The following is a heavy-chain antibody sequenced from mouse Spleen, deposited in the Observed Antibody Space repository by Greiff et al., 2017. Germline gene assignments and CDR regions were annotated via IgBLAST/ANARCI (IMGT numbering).Heavy chain of an antibody. CDR3: ARDRGYYGYEGFAY. D-gene: IGHD1-2*01. Sequence: EVQLVESEGGLVQPGSSMKLSCTASGFTFSDYYMAWVRQVPEKGLEWVANINYDGSSTYYLDSLKSRFIISRDNAKNILYLQMSSLKSEDTATYYCARDRGYYGYEGFAYWGQGTLVTVSA. V-gene: IGHV5-16*01. J-gene: IGHJ3*01. CDR2: INYDGSST. CDR1: GFTFSDYY.